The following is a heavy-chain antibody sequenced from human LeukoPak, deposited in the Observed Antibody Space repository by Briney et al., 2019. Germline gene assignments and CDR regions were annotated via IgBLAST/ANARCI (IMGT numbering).Heavy chain of an antibody. CDR2: IYYSGST. CDR1: GGSISSGDYY. D-gene: IGHD5-12*01. V-gene: IGHV4-30-4*01. J-gene: IGHJ6*02. Sequence: SETLSLTCTVSGGSISSGDYYWSWIRQPPGKGLEWIGYIYYSGSTYYNPSLKSRVTISVDTSKNQFSLKLSSVTAADTAVYYCARANVDIVATTRAYYYGMDVWGQGTTVTVSS. CDR3: ARANVDIVATTRAYYYGMDV.